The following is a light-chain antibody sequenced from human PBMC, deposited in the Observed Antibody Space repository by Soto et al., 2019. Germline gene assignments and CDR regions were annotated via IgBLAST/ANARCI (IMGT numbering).Light chain of an antibody. CDR1: SSNIGNNA. V-gene: IGLV1-36*01. Sequence: SVLTQPPSVSEAPRQRVTISCSGSSSNIGNNAVNWYQQLPGKAPKLLIYYDDLLPSGVSDRFSGSKSGTSASLAISGLQSEDEADYYCAAWDDILNGVVFGGGTKLTVL. CDR2: YDD. J-gene: IGLJ2*01. CDR3: AAWDDILNGVV.